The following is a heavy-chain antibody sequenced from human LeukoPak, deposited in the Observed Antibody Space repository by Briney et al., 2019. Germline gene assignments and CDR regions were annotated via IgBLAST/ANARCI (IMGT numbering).Heavy chain of an antibody. CDR1: GYTFTSYA. CDR2: INTNTGNP. Sequence: ASVKVSCKASGYTFTSYAMNWVRQAPGQGLEWMGWINTNTGNPTYAQGFTGRFVFSLDTSVSTAYLQLSSLKAEDTAVYYCATLGDWSDWWYDYWGQGTLVTVSS. V-gene: IGHV7-4-1*02. D-gene: IGHD2-21*02. J-gene: IGHJ4*02. CDR3: ATLGDWSDWWYDY.